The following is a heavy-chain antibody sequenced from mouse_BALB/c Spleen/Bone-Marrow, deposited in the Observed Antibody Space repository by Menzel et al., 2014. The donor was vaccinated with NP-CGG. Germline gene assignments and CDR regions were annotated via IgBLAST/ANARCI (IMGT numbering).Heavy chain of an antibody. Sequence: EVQLQQSGPELVKPGASVKISCKASGYSFTGYYMHWVKQSHVKSLEWIGRINPYNGATSYNQNFKYKASLTVDKSSSTAYMEXXXXXXXXXXXYXXXSYXXXXWGQGTPLTVSS. CDR1: GYSFTGYY. CDR3: XSYXXXX. J-gene: IGHJ2*01. CDR2: INPYNGAT. V-gene: IGHV1S112*01.